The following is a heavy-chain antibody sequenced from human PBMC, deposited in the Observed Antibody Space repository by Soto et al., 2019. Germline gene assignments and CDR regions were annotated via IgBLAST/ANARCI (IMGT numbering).Heavy chain of an antibody. Sequence: EVQLVESGGGLVQPGGSLRLSCAASGFTFSSYWMHWVRQAPGKGLVWVSRINSDGSSTNYADSVKGRFTISRDNARNTLFLQMDTLSAEDTAVYYCTRGGSSPYYYGMDVWGQGTTVTVSS. D-gene: IGHD6-6*01. CDR3: TRGGSSPYYYGMDV. CDR2: INSDGSST. V-gene: IGHV3-74*01. CDR1: GFTFSSYW. J-gene: IGHJ6*02.